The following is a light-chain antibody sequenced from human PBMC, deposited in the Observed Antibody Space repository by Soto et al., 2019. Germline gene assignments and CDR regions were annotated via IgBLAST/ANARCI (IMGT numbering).Light chain of an antibody. Sequence: EIVLTQSPGTLSLSPGEGATLSCRASQSVSSSSLAWYQQKPGQAPRLLIYGTSHRTIGIPDRFSGSGSGTNLTITIRKLEPEDFAVYYCQQFPSWTFGQGTKVEIK. J-gene: IGKJ1*01. CDR2: GTS. CDR1: QSVSSSS. CDR3: QQFPSWT. V-gene: IGKV3-20*01.